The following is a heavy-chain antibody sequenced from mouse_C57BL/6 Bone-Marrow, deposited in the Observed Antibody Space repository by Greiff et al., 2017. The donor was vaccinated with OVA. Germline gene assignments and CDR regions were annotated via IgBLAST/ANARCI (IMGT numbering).Heavy chain of an antibody. CDR2: IYPSNSST. Sequence: VKLQQPGAELVMPGASVKLSCKASGYTFTSYWLPWVKQRPGQGLEWIGEIYPSNSSTNYNQKFKGKSTLTVDKSSSTAYLQLSSLTSEYAAFYYCASNGIFAYWGQGTLVTVSA. V-gene: IGHV1-69*01. D-gene: IGHD2-1*01. J-gene: IGHJ3*01. CDR1: GYTFTSYW. CDR3: ASNGIFAY.